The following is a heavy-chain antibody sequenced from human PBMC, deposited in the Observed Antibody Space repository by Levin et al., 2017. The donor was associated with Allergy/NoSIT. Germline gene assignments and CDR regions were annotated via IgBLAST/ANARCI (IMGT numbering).Heavy chain of an antibody. V-gene: IGHV1-2*02. CDR3: AKYGSGSYGY. Sequence: GESLKISCKASGYTFTGYYMHWVRQAPGQGLEWMGWINPNSGGTNYAQKFQGRVTMTRDTSISTAYMELSRLRSDDTAVYYCAKYGSGSYGYWGQGTLVTVSS. CDR2: INPNSGGT. J-gene: IGHJ4*02. D-gene: IGHD3-10*01. CDR1: GYTFTGYY.